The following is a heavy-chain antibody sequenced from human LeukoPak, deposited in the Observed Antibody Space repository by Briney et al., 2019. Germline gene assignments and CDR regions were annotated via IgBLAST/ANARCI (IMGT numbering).Heavy chain of an antibody. CDR1: GFTFSSYS. CDR2: ISSSSSI. Sequence: GSLRLSCAASGFTFSSYSMNWVRQAPGKGLEWVSSISSSSSIYYADSVKGRFTISRDNAKNSLYLQMNSLRAEDTAVYYCARLASDDAFDIWGQGTLVTLSS. D-gene: IGHD6-6*01. CDR3: ARLASDDAFDI. V-gene: IGHV3-21*01. J-gene: IGHJ3*02.